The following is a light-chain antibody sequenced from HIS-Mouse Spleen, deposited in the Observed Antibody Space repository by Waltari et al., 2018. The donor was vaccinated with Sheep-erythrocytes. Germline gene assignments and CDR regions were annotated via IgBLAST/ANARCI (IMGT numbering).Light chain of an antibody. CDR1: SGHSSYA. J-gene: IGLJ2*01. CDR3: QTWGTGIQV. CDR2: LNSDVSH. V-gene: IGLV4-69*01. Sequence: QLVLTQSLSASASLGASAKLTCPLSSGHSSYAIAWHQQQPEKGLRYLMKLNSDVSHSKGDGIPDRFSGSSSGAERYLTISSLQSEDEADYYCQTWGTGIQVFGGGTKLTVL.